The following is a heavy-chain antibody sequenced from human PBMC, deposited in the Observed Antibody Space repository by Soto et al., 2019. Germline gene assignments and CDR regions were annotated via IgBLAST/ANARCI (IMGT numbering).Heavy chain of an antibody. Sequence: QVQLVESGGGVVQPGRSLRLSWAASGFTFSSYGMHWVRQAPGKGLEWVAVISYDGSNKYYADSVKGRFTISRDNSKNTLYLQMNSLRAEDTAVYYCPKDRRGLMVYDTLDYWGQGTLVSVSS. CDR3: PKDRRGLMVYDTLDY. CDR2: ISYDGSNK. J-gene: IGHJ4*02. D-gene: IGHD2-8*01. V-gene: IGHV3-30*18. CDR1: GFTFSSYG.